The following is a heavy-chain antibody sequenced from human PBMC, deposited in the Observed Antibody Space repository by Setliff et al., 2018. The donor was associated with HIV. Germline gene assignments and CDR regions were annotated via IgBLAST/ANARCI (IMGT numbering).Heavy chain of an antibody. CDR1: GGSISSSSYY. D-gene: IGHD3-9*01. J-gene: IGHJ1*01. CDR3: ARGGADVLRYFDWLLSTRAEYFQH. V-gene: IGHV4-39*07. CDR2: IYYSGST. Sequence: SETLSLTCTVSGGSISSSSYYWGWIRQPPGKGLEWIGSIYYSGSTNYNPSLKSRVTISVDTSKNQFSLKLSSVTAADTAVYYCARGGADVLRYFDWLLSTRAEYFQHWGQGTLVTVSS.